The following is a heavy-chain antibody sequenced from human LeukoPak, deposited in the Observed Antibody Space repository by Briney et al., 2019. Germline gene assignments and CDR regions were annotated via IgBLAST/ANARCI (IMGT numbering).Heavy chain of an antibody. CDR1: GGSFSGYY. CDR3: ARASGPFDY. V-gene: IGHV4-34*01. CDR2: INHSGST. J-gene: IGHJ4*02. Sequence: SETLSLTCAVYGGSFSGYYWSWIRQTPGKGLEWIGEINHSGSTNYNPSLKSRVTISVDTSKQQFSLKLSSVTAADTAVYYCARASGPFDYWGQGTLVTVSS. D-gene: IGHD1-14*01.